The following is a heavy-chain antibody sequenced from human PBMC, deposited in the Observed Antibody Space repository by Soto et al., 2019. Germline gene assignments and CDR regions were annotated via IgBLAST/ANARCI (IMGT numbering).Heavy chain of an antibody. D-gene: IGHD3-16*01. CDR2: INTDGSTT. CDR1: GFTISDYW. J-gene: IGHJ4*02. Sequence: GGSLRLSCAASGFTISDYWMHWVRQVPGKGLVWVVTINTDGSTTRYADSVKGRFTISRDNAKNTLYLQMDSLRAEDTALYHCGRDRTGLVFDLWGQGTVVTVSS. V-gene: IGHV3-74*01. CDR3: GRDRTGLVFDL.